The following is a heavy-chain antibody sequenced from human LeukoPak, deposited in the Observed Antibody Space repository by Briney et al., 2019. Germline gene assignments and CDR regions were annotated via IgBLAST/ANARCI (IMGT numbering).Heavy chain of an antibody. CDR2: ISSGGSAI. CDR1: GFTFSSYS. V-gene: IGHV3-48*02. J-gene: IGHJ4*02. Sequence: GGSLRLSCAASGFTFSSYSMNWVRQAPGQGLEWVAYISSGGSAIYFADSVKGRFTISRDNARNSLYLQMNSLRDEDTAVYYCARDETGVGTGGIDYWGQGALVTVSS. CDR3: ARDETGVGTGGIDY. D-gene: IGHD2-8*02.